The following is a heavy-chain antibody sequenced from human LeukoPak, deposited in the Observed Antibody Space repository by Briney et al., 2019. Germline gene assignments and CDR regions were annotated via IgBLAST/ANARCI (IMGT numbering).Heavy chain of an antibody. CDR1: GGSISSYY. CDR3: ARVRGDFETD. D-gene: IGHD3-16*01. CDR2: RYYSWST. Sequence: SETLSLTCSVSGGSISSYYWTWIRQRPGKGLEWIGYRYYSWSTTYNPSLKSRDTISVDTSKSQFSLKLISVTAADTAIYYCARVRGDFETDWGQGTLVTVSS. J-gene: IGHJ1*01. V-gene: IGHV4-59*13.